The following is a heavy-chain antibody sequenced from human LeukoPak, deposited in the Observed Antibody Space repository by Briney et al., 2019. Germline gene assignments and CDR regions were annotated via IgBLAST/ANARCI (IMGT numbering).Heavy chain of an antibody. V-gene: IGHV4-61*05. CDR3: ARGYYYYYMDV. J-gene: IGHJ6*03. CDR1: GGSISSSSYY. CDR2: FYYSGST. Sequence: PSETLSLTCTVSGGSISSSSYYWGWIRQPPGKGLEWIGSFYYSGSTNYNPSLKSRVSISVDTSKNQFSLKLSSVTAADTTAYYCARGYYYYYMDVWGKGTTVTVSS.